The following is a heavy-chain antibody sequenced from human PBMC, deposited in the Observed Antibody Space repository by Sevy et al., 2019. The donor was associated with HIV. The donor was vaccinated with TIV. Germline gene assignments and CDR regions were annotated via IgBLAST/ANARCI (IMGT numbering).Heavy chain of an antibody. Sequence: GGSLRLSCAASGFTFSDAWMSWVRQAPGKGLEWDGHIKSKTDGGTTDYAAPVKGRFIISRDDSKNTLYLQMNSLKTEDTAVYYCTTDLGDYFDSSGPKWGQGTMVTVSS. J-gene: IGHJ3*01. CDR2: IKSKTDGGTT. CDR1: GFTFSDAW. V-gene: IGHV3-15*01. CDR3: TTDLGDYFDSSGPK. D-gene: IGHD3-22*01.